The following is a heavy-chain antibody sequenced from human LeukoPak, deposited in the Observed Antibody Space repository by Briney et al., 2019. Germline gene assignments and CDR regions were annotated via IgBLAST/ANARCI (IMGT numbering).Heavy chain of an antibody. Sequence: GESLKISCKGSGYNFTSYWIGWVRQMPGKGLEWMGIIYPDNSDTRYSPSFQGQVTISADKSISTAYLQWSSLKASDTAMYYCARHYSDYGSGSLNWFDPWGQGTLVTVSS. CDR2: IYPDNSDT. D-gene: IGHD3-10*01. J-gene: IGHJ5*02. V-gene: IGHV5-51*01. CDR1: GYNFTSYW. CDR3: ARHYSDYGSGSLNWFDP.